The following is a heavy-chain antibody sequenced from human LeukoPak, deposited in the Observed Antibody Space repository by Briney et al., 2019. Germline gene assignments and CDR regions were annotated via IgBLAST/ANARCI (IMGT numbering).Heavy chain of an antibody. CDR1: GGSISSSSYY. Sequence: PSETLSLTCTVSGGSISSSSYYWGWIRQPPGKGLEWIGSIYYSGSTYYNPSLKSRVTISVDTSKNQFSLKLSSVTAADTAVYYCARDAGYSSSPLGYWGQGTLVTVSS. D-gene: IGHD6-13*01. CDR3: ARDAGYSSSPLGY. CDR2: IYYSGST. V-gene: IGHV4-39*02. J-gene: IGHJ4*02.